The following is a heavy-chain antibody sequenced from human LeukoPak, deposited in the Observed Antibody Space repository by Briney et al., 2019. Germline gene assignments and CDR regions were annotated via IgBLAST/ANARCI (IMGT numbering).Heavy chain of an antibody. D-gene: IGHD3-3*01. V-gene: IGHV3-23*01. CDR2: ISGSGGST. CDR3: ANENDFWSGYLTPDY. J-gene: IGHJ4*02. Sequence: GGSLRLSCAASGFTFSSYAMSWVRQAPGKGLEWVSAISGSGGSTYYADSVKGRFTISRDNSKNTLYLQMNSLRAEDTAVYYCANENDFWSGYLTPDYWGQGTLVTVYS. CDR1: GFTFSSYA.